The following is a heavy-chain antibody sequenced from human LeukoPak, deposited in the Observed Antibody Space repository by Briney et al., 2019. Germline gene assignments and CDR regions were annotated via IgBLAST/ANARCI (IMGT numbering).Heavy chain of an antibody. CDR3: TREGTGLWGEWFDP. J-gene: IGHJ5*02. D-gene: IGHD3-10*01. CDR1: GFTFGDYA. Sequence: GGSLRLSCTASGFTFGDYAMSWDRQAPGKGLEWVGFIRSKAYGGTTEYAASVKGRFTISRDDSKSIAYLQMNSLKTEDTAVYYCTREGTGLWGEWFDPWGQGTLVTVSS. V-gene: IGHV3-49*04. CDR2: IRSKAYGGTT.